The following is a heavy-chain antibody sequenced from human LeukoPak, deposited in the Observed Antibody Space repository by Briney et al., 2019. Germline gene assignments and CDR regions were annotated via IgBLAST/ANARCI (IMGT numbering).Heavy chain of an antibody. CDR2: ISSSSSYI. CDR1: GFTFSSYE. CDR3: ARASTGSYGDYSDPAPDY. V-gene: IGHV3-21*01. J-gene: IGHJ4*02. D-gene: IGHD4-17*01. Sequence: GGSLRLSCAASGFTFSSYEMNWVRQAPGKGLEWVPSISSSSSYIYYADSVKGRFTISRDNAKNSLYLQMNSLRAEDTAVYYCARASTGSYGDYSDPAPDYWGQGTLVTVSS.